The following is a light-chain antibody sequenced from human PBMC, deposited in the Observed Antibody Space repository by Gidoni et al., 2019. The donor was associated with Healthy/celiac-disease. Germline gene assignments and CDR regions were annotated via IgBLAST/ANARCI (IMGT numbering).Light chain of an antibody. CDR1: SSNIGAGYD. V-gene: IGLV1-40*01. CDR3: QSYDSSLSGSV. J-gene: IGLJ3*02. Sequence: QSVLTQPPSVSGAPGHRVTLSCTGSSSNIGAGYDVHWYQQLPGTAPKLLIYGNSKRPSGVPDRFSGSKSGTSASLAITGLQAEDEADYYCQSYDSSLSGSVFGGGTKLTVL. CDR2: GNS.